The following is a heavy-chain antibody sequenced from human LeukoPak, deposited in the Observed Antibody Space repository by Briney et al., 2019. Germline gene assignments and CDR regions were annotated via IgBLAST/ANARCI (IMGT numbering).Heavy chain of an antibody. V-gene: IGHV3-23*01. D-gene: IGHD3-3*01. CDR1: GFTFSSYS. J-gene: IGHJ4*02. Sequence: PGGSLRLSCAASGFTFSSYSMNWVRQAPGKGLEWVSGISGSGGSTSYADSVKGRFTISRDNSKNTLYLQMNSLRAEDTAVYYCAKVHYDFWSGHPLHFDYWGQGTLVTVSS. CDR2: ISGSGGST. CDR3: AKVHYDFWSGHPLHFDY.